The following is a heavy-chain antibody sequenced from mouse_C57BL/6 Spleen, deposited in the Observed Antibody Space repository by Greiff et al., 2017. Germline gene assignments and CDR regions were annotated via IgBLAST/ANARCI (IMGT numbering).Heavy chain of an antibody. CDR1: GFTFTDYY. V-gene: IGHV7-3*01. Sequence: EVKVVESGGGLVQPGGSLSLSCAASGFTFTDYYMSWVRQPPGKALEWLGFIRNKANGYTTEYSASVKGRFTISRDNSQSILYLQMNALRAEDSATYYCASHYSNPFAYWGQGTLVTVSA. J-gene: IGHJ3*01. CDR2: IRNKANGYTT. D-gene: IGHD2-5*01. CDR3: ASHYSNPFAY.